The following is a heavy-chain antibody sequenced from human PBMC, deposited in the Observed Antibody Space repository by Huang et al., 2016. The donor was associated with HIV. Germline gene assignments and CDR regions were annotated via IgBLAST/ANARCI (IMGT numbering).Heavy chain of an antibody. J-gene: IGHJ4*02. CDR1: GFTFSSYW. V-gene: IGHV3-74*01. Sequence: EVQLVESGGGLVQPGGSLRLSCAASGFTFSSYWMHWVRQAPGKGQVWVSRINSDGSRTNYADSVKGRFTISRDNAKNTLYLQMNSLRVEDTAVYYCARDTDVRGGLDYWAREPWSPSPQ. CDR3: ARDTDVRGGLDY. D-gene: IGHD4-17*01. CDR2: INSDGSRT.